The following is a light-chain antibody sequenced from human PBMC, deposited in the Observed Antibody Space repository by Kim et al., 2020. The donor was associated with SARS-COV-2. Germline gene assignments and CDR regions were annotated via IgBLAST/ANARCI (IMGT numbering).Light chain of an antibody. CDR1: QSLVRSDGNTW. V-gene: IGKV2-30*02. Sequence: DVVMTQSPLSLPVTLGQPASISCRSSQSLVRSDGNTWLSWFQQRPGQSPRRLIYKISNRDSGVPDRFIGSGSGTDFTLKISRVGAEDVGVYYCMQGTPWPRTFGGGTRLEI. CDR3: MQGTPWPRT. CDR2: KIS. J-gene: IGKJ4*01.